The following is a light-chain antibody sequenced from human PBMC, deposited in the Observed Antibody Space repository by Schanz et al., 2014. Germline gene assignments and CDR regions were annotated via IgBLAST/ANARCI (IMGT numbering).Light chain of an antibody. CDR1: QSVSNN. Sequence: EIVMTQSPGTLSLSPGERATLSCRASQSVSNNYLAWYQQKPGQAPRLLIYGASTRATGIPARFSGSGSGSGFTLTISSLQSEDFAVYYCQQYNNWQRTFGQGTKVEIK. J-gene: IGKJ1*01. CDR3: QQYNNWQRT. V-gene: IGKV3-15*01. CDR2: GAS.